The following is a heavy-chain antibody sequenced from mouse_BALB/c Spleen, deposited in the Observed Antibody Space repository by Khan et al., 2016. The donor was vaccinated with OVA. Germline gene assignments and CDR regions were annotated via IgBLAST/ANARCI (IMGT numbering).Heavy chain of an antibody. CDR2: ISYSGST. J-gene: IGHJ1*01. CDR3: ARRVLLLYWYFDV. CDR1: GYSITSDYA. Sequence: EVQLQESGPGLVKPSQSLSITCTVTGYSITSDYAWNWIRQFPGNKLEWMGYISYSGSTYYNPSLKSRISVTRDTSKNQFFLQSNSVTTEDTATYYCARRVLLLYWYFDVWGAGTTVTVSS. D-gene: IGHD1-1*01. V-gene: IGHV3-2*02.